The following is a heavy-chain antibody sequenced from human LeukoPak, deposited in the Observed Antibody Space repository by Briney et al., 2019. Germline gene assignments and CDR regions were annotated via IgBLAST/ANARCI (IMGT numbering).Heavy chain of an antibody. D-gene: IGHD3-16*01. CDR2: MNSDGRAT. CDR3: AREFEATGFWALDY. J-gene: IGHJ4*02. Sequence: PGGSLRLSCAVSGFTLSNYWMHWVRQAPGKGLVWVSRMNSDGRATTYADSVKGRFTISRDSAKNTLYLQMNSLRAEDTAMYYCAREFEATGFWALDYWGQGTLVTASS. V-gene: IGHV3-74*01. CDR1: GFTLSNYW.